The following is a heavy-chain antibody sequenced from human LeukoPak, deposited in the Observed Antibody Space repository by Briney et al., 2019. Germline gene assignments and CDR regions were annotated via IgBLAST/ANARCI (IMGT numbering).Heavy chain of an antibody. D-gene: IGHD2-2*01. CDR1: GFTFSSYG. CDR3: ARDRPTRYCSSTSCARGYYYYGMDV. V-gene: IGHV3-48*03. Sequence: GGSLRLSCAASGFTFSSYGMNWVRQAPGKGLEWVSYISSSGSTIYYADSVKGRFPISRDNAKNSLYLQMNSLRAEDTAVYYCARDRPTRYCSSTSCARGYYYYGMDVWGQGTTVTVSS. J-gene: IGHJ6*02. CDR2: ISSSGSTI.